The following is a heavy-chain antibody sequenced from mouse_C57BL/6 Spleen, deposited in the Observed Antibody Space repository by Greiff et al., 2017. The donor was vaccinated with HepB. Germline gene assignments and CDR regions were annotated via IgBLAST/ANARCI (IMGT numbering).Heavy chain of an antibody. V-gene: IGHV5-17*01. J-gene: IGHJ1*03. Sequence: DVMLVESGGGLVKPGGSLKLSCAASGFTFSDYGMHWVRQAPEKGLEWVAYISSGSSTIYYADTVKGRFTISRDNAKNTLFLQMTSLRSEDTAMYYCARPPYYYGSSDWYFDVWGTGTTVTVSS. D-gene: IGHD1-1*01. CDR3: ARPPYYYGSSDWYFDV. CDR1: GFTFSDYG. CDR2: ISSGSSTI.